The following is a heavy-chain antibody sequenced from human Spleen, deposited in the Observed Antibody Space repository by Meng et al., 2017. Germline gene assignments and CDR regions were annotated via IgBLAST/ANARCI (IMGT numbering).Heavy chain of an antibody. CDR2: INSDGSST. CDR1: GFTFSSYW. J-gene: IGHJ4*02. Sequence: GGSLRLSCAASGFTFSSYWMHWVRQAPGKGLVWVSRINSDGSSTSYADSVKGRFTISRDNAKNTLYLQMNSLRAEDTAVYYCARAPSYYDYVWGSYRCDYWGQGTLVTVSS. V-gene: IGHV3-74*01. CDR3: ARAPSYYDYVWGSYRCDY. D-gene: IGHD3-16*02.